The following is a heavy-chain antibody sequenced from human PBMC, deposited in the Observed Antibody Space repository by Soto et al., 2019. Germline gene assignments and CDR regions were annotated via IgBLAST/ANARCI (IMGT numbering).Heavy chain of an antibody. CDR3: ATGRIVGATQSYYGMDV. D-gene: IGHD1-26*01. J-gene: IGHJ6*02. Sequence: ELQLLESGGGLVQPGGSLRLSCAASGFTFSSYAMSWVRQAPGKGLEWVSAISGSGGSTYYADSVKGRFTISRDTSKNTLYVPMNFPRSEATAVDYWATGRIVGATQSYYGMDVWGQGTTVTVSS. V-gene: IGHV3-23*01. CDR2: ISGSGGST. CDR1: GFTFSSYA.